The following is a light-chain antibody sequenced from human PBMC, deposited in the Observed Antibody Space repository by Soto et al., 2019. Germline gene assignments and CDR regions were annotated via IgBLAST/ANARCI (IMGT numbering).Light chain of an antibody. J-gene: IGLJ1*01. V-gene: IGLV3-21*02. CDR1: KIGREG. Sequence: SYELTQPPSVSVAPGQTAQITCSGNKIGREGVHWYQQKPGQAPVLVAYDDSDRPSGIPERFSGFKSGNTATLTISRVEAGDEADYCRQLSDSWSDRYVFGTG. CDR2: DDS. CDR3: QLSDSWSDRYV.